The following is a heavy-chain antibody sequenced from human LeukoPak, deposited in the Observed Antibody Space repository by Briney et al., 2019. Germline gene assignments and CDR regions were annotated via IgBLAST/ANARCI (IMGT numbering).Heavy chain of an antibody. D-gene: IGHD3-10*01. V-gene: IGHV3-7*01. J-gene: IGHJ4*02. CDR2: IKEDGSEK. CDR1: GFTFSNYW. Sequence: PVGSLRLSCAASGFTFSNYWMSWVRQAPGKGLEWVANIKEDGSEKHYVDSVKGRFTISRDNAKNSLYLQMNSLRAEDTAVYYCARTIRGYWGQGTLVTVSS. CDR3: ARTIRGY.